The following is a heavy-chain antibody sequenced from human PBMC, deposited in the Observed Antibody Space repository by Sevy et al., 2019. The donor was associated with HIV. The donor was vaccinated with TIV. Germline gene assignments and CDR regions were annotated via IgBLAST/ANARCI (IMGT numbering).Heavy chain of an antibody. CDR3: AKERVYCSGGTCKPGGWFDP. CDR2: INPNSGGT. V-gene: IGHV1-2*02. J-gene: IGHJ5*02. CDR1: GYTFTGYY. Sequence: ASVTVSCKASGYTFTGYYMHWVRQAPGQGLEWMGWINPNSGGTKYAQKFQGRVTMTRDTSISTAYMELSRLRSDDTAVYYCAKERVYCSGGTCKPGGWFDPWGQGTLVTVSS. D-gene: IGHD2-15*01.